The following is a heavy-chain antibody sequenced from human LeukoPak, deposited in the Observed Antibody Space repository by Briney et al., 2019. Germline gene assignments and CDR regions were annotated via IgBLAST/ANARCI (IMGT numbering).Heavy chain of an antibody. Sequence: SETLSLTCTVSGGSISSDSDYWSWIRQPAGKGLEWIGRIYSGGTDYNPSLRSRLTISVDTSKNQFSLKLSSVTAADTAVYYCARGRVSGTTLYFDYWGQGTLFTVSS. D-gene: IGHD1-1*01. V-gene: IGHV4-61*02. CDR3: ARGRVSGTTLYFDY. J-gene: IGHJ4*02. CDR1: GGSISSDSDY. CDR2: IYSGGT.